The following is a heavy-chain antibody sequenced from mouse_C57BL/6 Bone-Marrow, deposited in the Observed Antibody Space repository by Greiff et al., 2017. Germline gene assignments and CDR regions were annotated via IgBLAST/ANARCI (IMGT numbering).Heavy chain of an antibody. CDR3: ARPLYYGNSAWFAY. J-gene: IGHJ3*01. D-gene: IGHD2-1*01. V-gene: IGHV7-3*01. CDR1: GFTFTDYY. Sequence: EVHLVESGGGLVQPGGSLSLSCAASGFTFTDYYMSWVRQPPGKALEWLGFIRNKANGYTTEYSASVKGRFTISRDNSQSILYLQRNALRAEDSATYYCARPLYYGNSAWFAYWGQGTLVTVSA. CDR2: IRNKANGYTT.